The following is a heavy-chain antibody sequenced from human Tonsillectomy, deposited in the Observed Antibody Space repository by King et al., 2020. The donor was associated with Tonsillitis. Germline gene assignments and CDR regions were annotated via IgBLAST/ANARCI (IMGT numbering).Heavy chain of an antibody. J-gene: IGHJ6*03. V-gene: IGHV4-34*01. CDR1: GGSFSGYY. D-gene: IGHD2-2*01. Sequence: VQLQQWGAGLLKPSETLSLTCAVYGGSFSGYYWSWIRQPPGKGLEWIGEINHSGSTNYNPSLKSRVPISVDTSKNQFSLKLSSVTAADMAVYYGASGELVVVAAAKFYYYYYMDVWGKGTTVTVSS. CDR2: INHSGST. CDR3: ASGELVVVAAAKFYYYYYMDV.